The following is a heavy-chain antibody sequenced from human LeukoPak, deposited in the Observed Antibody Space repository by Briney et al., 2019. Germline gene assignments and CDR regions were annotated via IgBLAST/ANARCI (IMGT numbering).Heavy chain of an antibody. V-gene: IGHV3-53*01. J-gene: IGHJ4*02. CDR1: GFTVSSNY. CDR2: IYSGGST. CDR3: ARESDYGDYSWDY. D-gene: IGHD4-17*01. Sequence: GGSLRLSCAASGFTVSSNYMSWVRQAPGKGLEWVSVIYSGGSTYYADSVKGRFTIPRDNSKNTLYLQMNSLRAEDTAVYYCARESDYGDYSWDYWGQGTLVTVSS.